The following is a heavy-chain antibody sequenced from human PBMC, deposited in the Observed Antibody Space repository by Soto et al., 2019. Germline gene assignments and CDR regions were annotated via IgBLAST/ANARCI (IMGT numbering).Heavy chain of an antibody. CDR1: GGSISSGDYY. CDR2: IYYSGST. D-gene: IGHD6-13*01. J-gene: IGHJ6*02. V-gene: IGHV4-30-4*01. CDR3: ARDHNSSSWYRVYYYYYGMDV. Sequence: QVQLQESGPGLVKPSQTLSLTCTVSGGSISSGDYYWSWIRQPPGKGLEWIGYIYYSGSTYYNPSLKSRVTISVDTSKNQFSLKLSSVTAADTAVYYCARDHNSSSWYRVYYYYYGMDVWGQGTTVTVSS.